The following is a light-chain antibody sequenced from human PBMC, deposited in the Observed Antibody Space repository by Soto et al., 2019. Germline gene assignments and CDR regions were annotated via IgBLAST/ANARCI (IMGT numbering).Light chain of an antibody. V-gene: IGKV3-15*01. CDR1: QSVSSN. CDR2: GAS. Sequence: EIVMTQSPVTLSVSPGDRATLSCRASQSVSSNLAWYQQKPGQAPRLLIYGASTRATGIPARFSGSGSGTEFTLTISSLQSEDFAVYYCQQYNNWPFTFGPGTKVDIK. CDR3: QQYNNWPFT. J-gene: IGKJ3*01.